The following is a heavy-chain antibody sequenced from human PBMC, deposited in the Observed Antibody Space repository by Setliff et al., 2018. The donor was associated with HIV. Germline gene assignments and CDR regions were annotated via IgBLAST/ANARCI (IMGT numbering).Heavy chain of an antibody. V-gene: IGHV4-4*07. D-gene: IGHD3-10*01. J-gene: IGHJ5*02. Sequence: LSLTCTLSGGSFGDYHWSWIRQPAGRGLEWIGRIFRSGTTDYKFSLKSRVTISIDTSRNQFSLRLTSVTAEDTAVYYCARDRHYSGLGSYGPWGPGTLVTVSS. CDR3: ARDRHYSGLGSYGP. CDR1: GGSFGDYH. CDR2: IFRSGTT.